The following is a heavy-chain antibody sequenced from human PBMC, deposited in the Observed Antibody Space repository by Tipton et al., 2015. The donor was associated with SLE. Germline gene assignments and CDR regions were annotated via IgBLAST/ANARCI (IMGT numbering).Heavy chain of an antibody. D-gene: IGHD1-26*01. V-gene: IGHV3-49*04. CDR3: TRVREVFDY. J-gene: IGHJ4*02. CDR2: IRSKAYGGTT. CDR1: GFTFGDYA. Sequence: SLRLSCTASGFTFGDYAMSWVRQAPGKGLEWVGFIRSKAYGGTTEYAASVKGRFTISRDDSKSIAYLQMNSLKTEDTAVYYCTRVREVFDYWGQGTLVTVSS.